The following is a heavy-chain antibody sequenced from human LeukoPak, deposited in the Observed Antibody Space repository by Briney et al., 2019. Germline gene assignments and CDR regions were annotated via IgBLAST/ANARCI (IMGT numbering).Heavy chain of an antibody. CDR2: ISGSGGST. J-gene: IGHJ4*02. CDR1: GFTSSSYA. D-gene: IGHD1-26*01. V-gene: IGHV3-23*01. Sequence: GSLRLSCAASGFTSSSYAMSWGCQAPGKGRGWVWAISGSGGSTYYAGPVKRRLTISRDNSKNTLYLQMNSLRAEDTAVYYCAKFRLNSGSLGRVKWGGGPLVTVSS. CDR3: AKFRLNSGSLGRVK.